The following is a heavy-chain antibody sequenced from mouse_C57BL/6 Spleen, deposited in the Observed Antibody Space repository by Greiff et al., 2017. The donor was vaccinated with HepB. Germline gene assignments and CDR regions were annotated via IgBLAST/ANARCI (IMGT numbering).Heavy chain of an antibody. CDR2: IDPSDSYT. J-gene: IGHJ2*01. V-gene: IGHV1-50*01. Sequence: VQLQQSGAELVKPGASVKLSCKASGYTFTSYWMQWVKQRPGQGLEWIGEIDPSDSYTNYNQKFKGKATLTVDTSSSTAYMQLSSLTSEDSAVYYCARRRPGSSPDYWGQGTTLTVSS. D-gene: IGHD1-1*01. CDR1: GYTFTSYW. CDR3: ARRRPGSSPDY.